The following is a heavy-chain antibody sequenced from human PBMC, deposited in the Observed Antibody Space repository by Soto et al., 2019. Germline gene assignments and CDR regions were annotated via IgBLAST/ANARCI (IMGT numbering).Heavy chain of an antibody. J-gene: IGHJ4*02. D-gene: IGHD3-10*01. CDR3: AKRDYGSGRFDY. CDR2: ISGSGGST. V-gene: IGHV3-23*01. CDR1: GFTFSSYA. Sequence: GSLRLSCAASGFTFSSYAMSWVRQAPGKGLEWVSAISGSGGSTYYADSVKGRFTISRDNSKNTLYLQMNSLRAEDTAVYYCAKRDYGSGRFDYWGQGTLVTVSS.